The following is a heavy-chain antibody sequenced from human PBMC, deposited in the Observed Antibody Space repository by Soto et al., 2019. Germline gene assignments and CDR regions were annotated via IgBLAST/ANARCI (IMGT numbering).Heavy chain of an antibody. D-gene: IGHD6-6*01. CDR2: ISYDGSNK. J-gene: IGHJ4*02. Sequence: QVQLVESGGGVVQPGRSPRLSCAASGFTFSSYAMHWVRQAPGKGLEWVAVISYDGSNKYYADSVKGRFTISRDNSKNTLYLQMNSLRAEDTAVYYCARDREQLPDYWGQGTLVTVSS. V-gene: IGHV3-30-3*01. CDR3: ARDREQLPDY. CDR1: GFTFSSYA.